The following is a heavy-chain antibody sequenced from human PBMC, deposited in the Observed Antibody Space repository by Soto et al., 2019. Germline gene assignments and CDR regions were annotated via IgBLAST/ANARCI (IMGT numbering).Heavy chain of an antibody. J-gene: IGHJ4*02. D-gene: IGHD1-1*01. CDR2: IKRDGSAK. CDR1: VFTLSTYW. CDR3: ARGGAHDLEEVFDY. Sequence: PGWSLRLSCAASVFTLSTYWMSWVRQAPGKGLQWVANIKRDGSAKYYVDSVKGRFTISRDNAKNSLYLQMNNLRVDDTAVYYCARGGAHDLEEVFDYWGQGALVTVSS. V-gene: IGHV3-7*03.